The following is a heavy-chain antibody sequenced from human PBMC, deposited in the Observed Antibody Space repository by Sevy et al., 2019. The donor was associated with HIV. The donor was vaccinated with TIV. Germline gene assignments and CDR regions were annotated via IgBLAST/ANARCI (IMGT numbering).Heavy chain of an antibody. CDR1: GGSISSGGYS. D-gene: IGHD6-19*01. CDR2: IYHSGST. CDR3: ARGIAVAGLRGYYFDY. V-gene: IGHV4-30-2*01. Sequence: SETLSLTCAVSGGSISSGGYSWSWIRQPPGKGLEWIGYIYHSGSTYYNPSLKSRVTISVDRSKNQFSLKLSSVTAADTAVYYCARGIAVAGLRGYYFDYRGQGTLVTVSS. J-gene: IGHJ4*02.